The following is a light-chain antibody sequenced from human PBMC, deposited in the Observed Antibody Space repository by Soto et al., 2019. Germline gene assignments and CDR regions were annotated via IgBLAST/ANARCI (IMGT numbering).Light chain of an antibody. CDR3: QSYDSSLTGWV. Sequence: QSVLTQPPSVSGAPGRRVTLSCTGTSSNIGAGFDVHWYRQLPGTAPKLLIYVNTNRPSGVPDRFSGSKSGTSASLAITGLQAEDEGDYYGQSYDSSLTGWVFGGGTKLTVL. V-gene: IGLV1-40*01. CDR2: VNT. CDR1: SSNIGAGFD. J-gene: IGLJ3*02.